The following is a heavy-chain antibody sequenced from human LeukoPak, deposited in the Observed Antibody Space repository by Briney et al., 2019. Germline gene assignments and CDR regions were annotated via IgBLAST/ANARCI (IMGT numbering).Heavy chain of an antibody. CDR2: ISSSSSYI. CDR1: GFTFSSYS. CDR3: ASWISSGWYG. Sequence: PGGSLRLSCAASGFTFSSYSMNWVRQAPGKGLEWVSSISSSSSYIYYADSVKGRFTISRDNAKNSPYLQMNSLRAEDTAVYYCASWISSGWYGWGQGTLVTVSS. J-gene: IGHJ4*02. D-gene: IGHD6-19*01. V-gene: IGHV3-21*01.